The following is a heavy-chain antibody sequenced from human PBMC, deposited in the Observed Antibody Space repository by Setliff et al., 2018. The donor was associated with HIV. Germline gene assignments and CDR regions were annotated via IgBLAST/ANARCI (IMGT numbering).Heavy chain of an antibody. D-gene: IGHD2-2*01. J-gene: IGHJ4*02. CDR2: IYHSGST. CDR1: GGSITSSNW. Sequence: PSETLSLTCAVSGGSITSSNWWSWVRQPPGKGLECIGEIYHSGSTKYNPALKSRVIISVDKSKNQFSLKLSSVTAADTAVYYCARLPGYCSSTGCQGYFDYWGQGTLVTVSS. CDR3: ARLPGYCSSTGCQGYFDY. V-gene: IGHV4-4*02.